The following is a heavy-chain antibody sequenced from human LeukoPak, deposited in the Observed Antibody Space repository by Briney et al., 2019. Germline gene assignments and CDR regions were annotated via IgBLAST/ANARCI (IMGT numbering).Heavy chain of an antibody. Sequence: ASVKVSCKASGYTFTGYYMHWVRQAPGQGLEWMEWINPNSGGTNYAQKFQGRVTMTRDTSISTAYMELSRLRSDDTAVYYCARELRYFGYFDYWGQGTLVTVSS. D-gene: IGHD3-9*01. CDR1: GYTFTGYY. J-gene: IGHJ4*02. V-gene: IGHV1-2*02. CDR2: INPNSGGT. CDR3: ARELRYFGYFDY.